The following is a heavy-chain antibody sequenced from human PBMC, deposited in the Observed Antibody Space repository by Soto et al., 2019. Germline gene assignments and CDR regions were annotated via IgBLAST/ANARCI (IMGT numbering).Heavy chain of an antibody. CDR1: GGTFSSYA. CDR3: ARVLDIVVVPAPIYYYYGMDV. J-gene: IGHJ6*02. Sequence: QVQLVQSGAEVKKPGSSVKVSCKASGGTFSSYAISWVRQAPGQGLEWMGGIIPIFGTANYAQKFQGRVTITADESTSTAYMELSSLRSEDTAVYYCARVLDIVVVPAPIYYYYGMDVWGQGTTVTVSS. V-gene: IGHV1-69*01. CDR2: IIPIFGTA. D-gene: IGHD2-2*03.